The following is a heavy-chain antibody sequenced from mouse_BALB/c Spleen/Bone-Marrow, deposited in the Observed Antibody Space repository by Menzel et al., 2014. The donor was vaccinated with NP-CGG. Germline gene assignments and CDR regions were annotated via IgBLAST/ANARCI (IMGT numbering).Heavy chain of an antibody. CDR2: IYPGGGHI. V-gene: IGHV1-63*01. CDR3: ARRDYDGYPYALDY. Sequence: VQLQQSGAELVRPGTSVKISCKASGYAFTNYWLGWVKQRPGHGLEWIGSIYPGGGHIYYNEKFKGKATLTADKSSSTAYMQLSSLTSEDSAVYFCARRDYDGYPYALDYWGQGTSVTVSS. D-gene: IGHD2-3*01. J-gene: IGHJ4*01. CDR1: GYAFTNYW.